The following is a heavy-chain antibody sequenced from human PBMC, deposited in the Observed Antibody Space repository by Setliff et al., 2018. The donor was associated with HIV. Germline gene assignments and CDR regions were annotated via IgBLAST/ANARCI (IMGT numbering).Heavy chain of an antibody. CDR1: GYSISSGYY. J-gene: IGHJ4*02. Sequence: TSETLSITCAVSGYSISSGYYWGWIRQPPGKGLEWIGSIYHSGSTYYNPSLKSRVTISVDTSKNQFSLKLSSVTAADTAVYCCARGRYSGSYGYWGQGTLVTVSS. V-gene: IGHV4-38-2*01. CDR3: ARGRYSGSYGY. D-gene: IGHD1-26*01. CDR2: IYHSGST.